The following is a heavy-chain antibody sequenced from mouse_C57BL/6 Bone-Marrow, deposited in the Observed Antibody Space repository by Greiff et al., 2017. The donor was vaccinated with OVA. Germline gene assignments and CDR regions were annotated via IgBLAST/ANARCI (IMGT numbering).Heavy chain of an antibody. CDR1: GYAFSSYW. CDR2: IYPGDGDT. Sequence: VQLQQSGAELVKPGASVKISCKASGYAFSSYWMNWVKQRPGKGLEWIGQIYPGDGDTNYNGKFKGKATLTADKSSSTAYMQLSSLTSEDSAVYFCARGYYGSSRDYFDYWGQGTTLTVSS. D-gene: IGHD1-1*01. CDR3: ARGYYGSSRDYFDY. V-gene: IGHV1-80*01. J-gene: IGHJ2*01.